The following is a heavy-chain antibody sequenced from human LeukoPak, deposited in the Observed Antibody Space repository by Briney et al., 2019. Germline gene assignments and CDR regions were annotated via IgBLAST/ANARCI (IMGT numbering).Heavy chain of an antibody. J-gene: IGHJ2*01. CDR2: IYYSGST. Sequence: PSETLSLTCTVSGGSISSGGYYWSWIRQHPGKGLEWIGYIYYSGSTNYNPSLKSRVTISVDTSKNQFSLKLSSVTAADTAVYYCARHDSLRWYFDLWGRGTLVTVSS. CDR3: ARHDSLRWYFDL. D-gene: IGHD3-9*01. CDR1: GGSISSGGYY. V-gene: IGHV4-61*08.